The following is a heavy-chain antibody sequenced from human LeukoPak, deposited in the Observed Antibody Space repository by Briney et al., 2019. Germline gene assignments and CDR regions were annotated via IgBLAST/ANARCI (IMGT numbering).Heavy chain of an antibody. CDR2: ISSSGSAI. J-gene: IGHJ6*02. Sequence: TSGGSLRLSCAASGFTFSDYYLSWIRQAPGEGLAWVSYISSSGSAIFYVDSVKGRFTISRDNAKNSLYLQMNSLRAEDTAIYYCARGHYGLDVWGQGTLVTVSS. CDR1: GFTFSDYY. CDR3: ARGHYGLDV. V-gene: IGHV3-11*01.